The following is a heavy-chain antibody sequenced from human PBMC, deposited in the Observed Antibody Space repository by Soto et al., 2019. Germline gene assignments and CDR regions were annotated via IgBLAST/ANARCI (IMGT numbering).Heavy chain of an antibody. V-gene: IGHV4-30-4*01. CDR1: GGSISSGDYY. D-gene: IGHD3-3*01. CDR3: ARGEGYDFWSGYFDGYWFDP. Sequence: QVQLQESGPGLVKPSQTLSLTCTVSGGSISSGDYYWSWIRQPPGTGLEWIGYIYYSGSTYYNPSHQGRVTKSVDTSKNQFSLKLSSVTAADTAVYFCARGEGYDFWSGYFDGYWFDPWGQGTLVTVSS. J-gene: IGHJ5*02. CDR2: IYYSGST.